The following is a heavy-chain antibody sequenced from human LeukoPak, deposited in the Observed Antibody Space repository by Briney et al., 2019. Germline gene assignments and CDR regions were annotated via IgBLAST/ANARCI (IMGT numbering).Heavy chain of an antibody. D-gene: IGHD2-15*01. J-gene: IGHJ4*02. CDR1: GFTLSGNY. CDR3: AREGYYCSGGSCYFDY. CDR2: IYSGGTT. Sequence: PGGSLTLSCAASGFTLSGNYISWVRQAPGKGLEWVSLIYSGGTTYYTDSVKGRFTISRDNSKNTLYLQMNSLRAEDTAVYYCAREGYYCSGGSCYFDYWGQGTLVTVSS. V-gene: IGHV3-53*01.